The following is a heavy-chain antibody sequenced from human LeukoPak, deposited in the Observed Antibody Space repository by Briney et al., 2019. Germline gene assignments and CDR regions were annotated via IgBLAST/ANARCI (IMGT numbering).Heavy chain of an antibody. V-gene: IGHV1-18*01. D-gene: IGHD1-1*01. Sequence: ASVKVSCKASGYTFTSCGNSWVRQAPGQGLEWMGWISAYNGNTNYAQKLQGRVTMTTDTSTSTAYMELSSLRSDDTAIYYCARGRPESPFDPWGQGTLVTVSS. J-gene: IGHJ5*02. CDR3: ARGRPESPFDP. CDR2: ISAYNGNT. CDR1: GYTFTSCG.